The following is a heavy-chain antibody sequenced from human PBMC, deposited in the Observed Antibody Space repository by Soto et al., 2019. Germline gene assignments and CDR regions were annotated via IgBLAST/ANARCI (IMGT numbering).Heavy chain of an antibody. Sequence: EVQLLEAGGGLVQPGGSLRLSCAASGFTFSNFAMTWVRQAPGKGLEWVSASSGGGGTIYYADSVKGRFIISRDKSKNTLYRQMNSLRAEGTAVFYCAKLRGYSPSRYYFDPWGQGNLVTVSS. CDR2: SSGGGGTI. CDR1: GFTFSNFA. V-gene: IGHV3-23*01. D-gene: IGHD5-18*01. J-gene: IGHJ4*02. CDR3: AKLRGYSPSRYYFDP.